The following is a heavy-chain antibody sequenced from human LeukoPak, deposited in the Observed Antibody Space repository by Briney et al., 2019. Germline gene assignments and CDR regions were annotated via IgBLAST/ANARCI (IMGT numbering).Heavy chain of an antibody. CDR1: GYTFNNYG. V-gene: IGHV1-18*01. Sequence: GASVRVSCKASGYTFNNYGISWVRQAPGKGLEWLGWITAYNGDTSYPQNLQDRVTMTTDTSTSTAYMELRSLRSDDTAVYYCARDCSSHSCYFYPWGQGTLVTVSS. CDR2: ITAYNGDT. D-gene: IGHD2-2*01. CDR3: ARDCSSHSCYFYP. J-gene: IGHJ5*02.